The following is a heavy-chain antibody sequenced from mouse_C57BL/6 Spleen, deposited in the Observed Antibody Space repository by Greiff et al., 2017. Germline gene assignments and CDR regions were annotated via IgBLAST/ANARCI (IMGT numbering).Heavy chain of an antibody. CDR2: IYPGNGDT. CDR3: ARSDNDADSASGYFDV. J-gene: IGHJ1*03. Sequence: VQLQQSGAALVKPGASVKISCKASGYAFSHYWMNWVKQRPGKGLEWIGEIYPGNGDTNYNGTFKGKATLTADKSSSTAYMQLSSLTSEDSAVYFCARSDNDADSASGYFDVWGTGTTVTVSS. D-gene: IGHD6-1*01. V-gene: IGHV1-80*01. CDR1: GYAFSHYW.